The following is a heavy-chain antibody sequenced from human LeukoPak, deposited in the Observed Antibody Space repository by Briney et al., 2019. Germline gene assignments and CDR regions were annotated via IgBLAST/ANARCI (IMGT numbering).Heavy chain of an antibody. Sequence: PGGSLRLSCAASGFTFSSYAMSWVRQAPGKGMEWVSAISGSGGSTYYADSVKGRFTISRDNSKNTLYLQMNSLRAEDTAVYYCAKDLLDHNWFDPWGQGTLVTVSS. CDR3: AKDLLDHNWFDP. CDR2: ISGSGGST. J-gene: IGHJ5*02. CDR1: GFTFSSYA. V-gene: IGHV3-23*01.